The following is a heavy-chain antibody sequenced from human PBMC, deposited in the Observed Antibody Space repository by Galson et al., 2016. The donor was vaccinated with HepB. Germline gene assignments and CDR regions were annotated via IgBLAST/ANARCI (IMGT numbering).Heavy chain of an antibody. J-gene: IGHJ6*02. CDR2: GRNKANSYTT. CDR3: ARVGAGHFGMDV. D-gene: IGHD1-26*01. CDR1: GFTFSDRY. V-gene: IGHV3-72*01. Sequence: SLRLSCAASGFTFSDRYMDWVRQAPGKGLEWVSRGRNKANSYTTEYAASVKGRLTISRDESKDSLYLQMNSLKTEDTAVYFCARVGAGHFGMDVWGQGTTVTVSS.